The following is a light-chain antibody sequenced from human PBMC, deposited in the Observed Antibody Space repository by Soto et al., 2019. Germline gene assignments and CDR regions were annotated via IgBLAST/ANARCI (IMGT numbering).Light chain of an antibody. CDR2: AAA. CDR3: LQQRRYPTT. Sequence: DIQMTQSPSSLSASVGDRVTITCRASQGIRNDLGWYQQKPRKAPKRLIYAAASLQSGVPSRLSGSGSGTEFSLTLRSLQPEDCASEYYLQQRRYPTTCGEGTKVEIK. J-gene: IGKJ1*01. CDR1: QGIRND. V-gene: IGKV1-17*01.